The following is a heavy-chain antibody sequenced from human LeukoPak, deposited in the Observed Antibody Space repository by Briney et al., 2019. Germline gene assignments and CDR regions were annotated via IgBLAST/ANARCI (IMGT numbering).Heavy chain of an antibody. Sequence: GASVKVSCKASGYTFTSYGISWVRQAPGQGLEWMGWISAYNGNTNYAQKLQGRVTMTTDTSTSTAYMELRSLKSDYTAVYYCARLIVVVPAAPNWFDPWGQGTLVNVSS. CDR1: GYTFTSYG. D-gene: IGHD2-2*01. CDR2: ISAYNGNT. J-gene: IGHJ5*02. V-gene: IGHV1-18*01. CDR3: ARLIVVVPAAPNWFDP.